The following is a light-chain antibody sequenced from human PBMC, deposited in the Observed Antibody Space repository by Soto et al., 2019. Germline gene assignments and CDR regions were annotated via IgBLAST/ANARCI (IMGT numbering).Light chain of an antibody. CDR1: SSNIGRNF. CDR3: GTWDSSLKAWL. V-gene: IGLV1-51*01. CDR2: DNG. J-gene: IGLJ3*02. Sequence: QSVLTQPPSVSAAPGQKVTISCSGSSSNIGRNFVSWYQQLPGTGPKLLIYDNGKRPPGTPERFSGSKSGMSATLAITGLQTGDEADYYCGTWDSSLKAWLFGAGTKLTVL.